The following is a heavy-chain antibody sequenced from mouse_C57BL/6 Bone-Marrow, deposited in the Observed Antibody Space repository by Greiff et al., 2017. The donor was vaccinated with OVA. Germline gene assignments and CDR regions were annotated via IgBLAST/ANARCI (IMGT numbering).Heavy chain of an antibody. CDR3: ARMEDPFAY. CDR1: GYTFTDYY. Sequence: VQLQQSGPVLVKPGASVKMSCKASGYTFTDYYMNWVKQSHGKSLEWIGVINPYNGGTSYNQKFKGKATLTVDKSSSTAYMELNSLTSEDSAVYYCARMEDPFAYWGQGTLVTVSA. CDR2: INPYNGGT. J-gene: IGHJ3*01. V-gene: IGHV1-19*01.